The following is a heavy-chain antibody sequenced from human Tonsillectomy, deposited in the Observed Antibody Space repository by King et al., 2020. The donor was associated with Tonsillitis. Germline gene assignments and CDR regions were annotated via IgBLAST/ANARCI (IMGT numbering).Heavy chain of an antibody. Sequence: QLVQSGGGVVQPGRSLRLSCAASGFTFSSYAMHCVRQAPGKGLEWVAIISYDGINKYSAVSVKGRFTISRDQSKNTLFLQRNNLRPEYTAVYYRARERSVVTGLDYWGQGTLVTVSS. CDR1: GFTFSSYA. D-gene: IGHD4-23*01. V-gene: IGHV3-30-3*01. J-gene: IGHJ4*02. CDR2: ISYDGINK. CDR3: ARERSVVTGLDY.